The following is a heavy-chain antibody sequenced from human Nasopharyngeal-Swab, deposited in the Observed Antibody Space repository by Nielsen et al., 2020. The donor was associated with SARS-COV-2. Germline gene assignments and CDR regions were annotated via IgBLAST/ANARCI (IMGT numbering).Heavy chain of an antibody. Sequence: GGSLRLSCEASAYTFTRYWISWVRQAPGKGLEWVSSISSTSTYTYYADSVKGRFTISRDTAKNSLYLQMNSLRADDTAVYYCARAGGSGTYPNWFDPWGQGTLVTVSS. D-gene: IGHD3-10*01. CDR2: ISSTSTYT. CDR1: AYTFTRYW. J-gene: IGHJ5*02. V-gene: IGHV3-21*01. CDR3: ARAGGSGTYPNWFDP.